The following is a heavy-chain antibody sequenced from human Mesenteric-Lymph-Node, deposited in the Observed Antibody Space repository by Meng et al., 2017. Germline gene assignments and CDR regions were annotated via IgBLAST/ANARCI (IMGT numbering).Heavy chain of an antibody. CDR3: ARPYYANSRDGFDI. V-gene: IGHV4-59*13. CDR2: IYYSGST. CDR1: GGSLSSYY. J-gene: IGHJ3*02. D-gene: IGHD3-3*01. Sequence: SETLSLTCTVSGGSLSSYYWTWMRQPPGKGLEWIGNIYYSGSTNYNPSLKSRVTISMDMSKDQFSLKLSSVTAADTAVYYCARPYYANSRDGFDIWGQGTMVTGS.